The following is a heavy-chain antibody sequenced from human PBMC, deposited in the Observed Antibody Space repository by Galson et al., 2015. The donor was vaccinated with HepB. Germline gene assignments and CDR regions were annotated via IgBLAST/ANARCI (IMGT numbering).Heavy chain of an antibody. D-gene: IGHD1-1*01. CDR3: ARGSGTSDLWYFDL. Sequence: LSLTCTVSGGSISSYYWSWIRQPPGKGLEWIGYIYYSGSTNYNPSLKSRVTISVDTSKNQFSLKLSSVTAADTAVYYCARGSGTSDLWYFDLWGRGTLVTVSS. J-gene: IGHJ2*01. CDR1: GGSISSYY. CDR2: IYYSGST. V-gene: IGHV4-59*01.